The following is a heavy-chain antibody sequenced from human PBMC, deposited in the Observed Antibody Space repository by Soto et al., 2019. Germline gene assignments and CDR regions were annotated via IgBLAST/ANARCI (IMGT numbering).Heavy chain of an antibody. CDR2: IMQDGSDK. Sequence: EVQLVESGGGLVQPGGSLRLSCTASGFSLSTSWMTWVRQATGKGLEWVANIMQDGSDKYYVDYVKGRFTISRDNAKNSLYLQMTSLRAEATDVYYCASKRLYFYGLDVWGQGTTVTVSS. J-gene: IGHJ6*02. V-gene: IGHV3-7*01. CDR3: ASKRLYFYGLDV. CDR1: GFSLSTSW.